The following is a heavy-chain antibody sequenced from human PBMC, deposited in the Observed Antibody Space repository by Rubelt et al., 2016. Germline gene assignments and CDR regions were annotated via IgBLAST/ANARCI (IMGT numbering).Heavy chain of an antibody. V-gene: IGHV3-11*01. CDR2: ISSSSSTI. J-gene: IGHJ6*02. CDR3: ARDYSISGSFTTDYYYYGMDV. Sequence: VRQAPGKGLEWVSYISSSSSTIYYADSVKGRFTISRDNAKNSLYLQMHSLRVEATAVYYCARDYSISGSFTTDYYYYGMDVWGQGTTVTVSS. D-gene: IGHD1-26*01.